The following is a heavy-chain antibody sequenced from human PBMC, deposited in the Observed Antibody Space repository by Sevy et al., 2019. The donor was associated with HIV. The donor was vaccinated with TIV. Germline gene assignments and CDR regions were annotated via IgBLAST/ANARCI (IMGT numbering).Heavy chain of an antibody. CDR1: GFTFSDYY. V-gene: IGHV3-11*04. D-gene: IGHD3-10*01. CDR3: ARDGASVVRGVIITVYAFDI. Sequence: GGSLRLSCAASGFTFSDYYMSWIRQAPGKGLEWVSYISSSGSTIYYAHSVKGRFTISRDNAKNSLYLQMNSLRAEDTAVYYCARDGASVVRGVIITVYAFDIWGQGTMVTVSS. J-gene: IGHJ3*02. CDR2: ISSSGSTI.